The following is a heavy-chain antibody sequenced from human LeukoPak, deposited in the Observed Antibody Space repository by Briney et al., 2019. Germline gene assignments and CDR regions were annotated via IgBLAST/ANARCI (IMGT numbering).Heavy chain of an antibody. D-gene: IGHD1-26*01. CDR3: ARHESSVGATRSAFDI. CDR2: IYPGDSDT. J-gene: IGHJ3*02. V-gene: IGHV5-51*01. CDR1: GYSFSTDW. Sequence: GESLEISCKGSGYSFSTDWIGWVRQMPGKSLEWMGIIYPGDSDTRYSPPFQGQVTISADKSINTAYLQWSSLKASDTAMYYCARHESSVGATRSAFDIWGQGTMATVSS.